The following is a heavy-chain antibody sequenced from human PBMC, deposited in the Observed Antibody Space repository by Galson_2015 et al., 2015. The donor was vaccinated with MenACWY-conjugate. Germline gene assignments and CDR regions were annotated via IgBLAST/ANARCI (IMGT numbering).Heavy chain of an antibody. D-gene: IGHD2-2*02. CDR2: IYPGTSDT. V-gene: IGHV5-51*01. Sequence: QSGAEVKKPGESLKISCKGSGYMFTSYWIAWVRQMPRKDLEWMGIIYPGTSDTKYSPSFEGQVTISADKSINTAFLHWSSLEASDTAIYYCARHVRCTNTDCYNAFDYWGQGTLVTVSS. J-gene: IGHJ4*02. CDR3: ARHVRCTNTDCYNAFDY. CDR1: GYMFTSYW.